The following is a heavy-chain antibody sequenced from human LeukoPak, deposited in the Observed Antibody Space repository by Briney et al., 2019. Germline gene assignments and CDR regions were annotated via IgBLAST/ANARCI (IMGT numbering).Heavy chain of an antibody. Sequence: ASVKGSCKASGYTFTPYGISWVRQAPGQGLEWMGGVSGNNGNTNYAQKLQGRVTMTPDTSTNTAYMELRSLRSDDTAVYYCARDFYHSGTNWYDVFDVWGQGTMVTVSS. V-gene: IGHV1-18*01. CDR2: VSGNNGNT. D-gene: IGHD1-1*01. J-gene: IGHJ3*01. CDR1: GYTFTPYG. CDR3: ARDFYHSGTNWYDVFDV.